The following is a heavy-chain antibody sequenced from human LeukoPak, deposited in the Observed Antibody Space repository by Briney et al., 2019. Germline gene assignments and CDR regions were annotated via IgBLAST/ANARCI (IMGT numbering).Heavy chain of an antibody. V-gene: IGHV4-61*01. CDR3: ARGPYSSSWHSPLDY. J-gene: IGHJ4*02. Sequence: PSETLSLTCVVSGGSIGSDSHYWSWIRQPPGKGLEWIGCLYYNGNTNYNPSLKSRVTIPVDTSENQFSLKLTSVTAADTAVYYCARGPYSSSWHSPLDYWGQGALVTVSS. CDR2: LYYNGNT. D-gene: IGHD6-13*01. CDR1: GGSIGSDSHY.